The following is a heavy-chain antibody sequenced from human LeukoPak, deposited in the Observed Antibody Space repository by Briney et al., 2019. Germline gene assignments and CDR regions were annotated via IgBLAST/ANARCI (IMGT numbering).Heavy chain of an antibody. CDR3: SGGHDGKDC. CDR2: INQDGSQK. D-gene: IGHD1-1*01. V-gene: IGHV3-7*01. J-gene: IGHJ4*02. Sequence: GGSLRLSCVASGFTFSSEWMSWVRQAPGKGLEGVTNINQDGSQKYYEDSVKGRFTVSRDNAKNSLYLHMNGLRADDTAIYYCSGGHDGKDCWGQGTLVTVSS. CDR1: GFTFSSEW.